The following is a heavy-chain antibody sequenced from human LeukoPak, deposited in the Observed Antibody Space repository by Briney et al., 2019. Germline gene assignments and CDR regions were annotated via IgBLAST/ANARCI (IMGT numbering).Heavy chain of an antibody. CDR2: ISAYNGNT. CDR1: GYTFTSYG. CDR3: ARRSRATYYYDSSGYYYEGFDDAFDI. V-gene: IGHV1-18*01. J-gene: IGHJ3*02. D-gene: IGHD3-22*01. Sequence: ASVKVSCKASGYTFTSYGISWVRQAPGQGLEWMGWISAYNGNTIYAQKLQGRVTMTTDTSTSTAYMELRSLRSDDTAVYYCARRSRATYYYDSSGYYYEGFDDAFDIWGQGTMVTVSS.